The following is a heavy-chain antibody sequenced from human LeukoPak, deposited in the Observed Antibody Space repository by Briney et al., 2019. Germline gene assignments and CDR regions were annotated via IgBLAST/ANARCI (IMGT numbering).Heavy chain of an antibody. D-gene: IGHD1-14*01. Sequence: GGSLRLSCAASGFTFDDYAMHWVRQAPGKGLEWVSGISWNSGSIGYADSVKGRFTISRDNAKNSLYLQMNSLRAEDTALYHCVIRRNAFDIWGQGTMVTVSS. V-gene: IGHV3-9*01. CDR2: ISWNSGSI. CDR1: GFTFDDYA. CDR3: VIRRNAFDI. J-gene: IGHJ3*02.